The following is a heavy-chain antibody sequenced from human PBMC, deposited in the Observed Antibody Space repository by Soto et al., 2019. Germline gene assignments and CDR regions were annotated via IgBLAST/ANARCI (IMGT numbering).Heavy chain of an antibody. CDR3: AGYYDFWSGYSQTPSIYYYGMDV. Sequence: PSETLSLTCTVSGGSFSSFYCDWIRQPPGKGLEWIGYVYYSGTTYYNPSLKSRVIISVDTSKSECSLSLTSVTAADTAVYYCAGYYDFWSGYSQTPSIYYYGMDVWGQGTTVTVSS. CDR2: VYYSGTT. V-gene: IGHV4-59*01. J-gene: IGHJ6*02. D-gene: IGHD3-3*01. CDR1: GGSFSSFY.